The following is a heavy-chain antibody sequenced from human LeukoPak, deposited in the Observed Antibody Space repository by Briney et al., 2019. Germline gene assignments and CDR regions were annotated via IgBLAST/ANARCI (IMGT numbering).Heavy chain of an antibody. Sequence: SETLSLTCTVSGGSISSSSYYWGWIRQPPGKGLEWIGSIYYSGSTYYNPSLKSRVTISVDTSKNQFSLKLSPVTAADTAVYYCARSGSYSQYFQHWGQGTLVTVSS. V-gene: IGHV4-39*01. CDR2: IYYSGST. CDR3: ARSGSYSQYFQH. D-gene: IGHD1-26*01. J-gene: IGHJ1*01. CDR1: GGSISSSSYY.